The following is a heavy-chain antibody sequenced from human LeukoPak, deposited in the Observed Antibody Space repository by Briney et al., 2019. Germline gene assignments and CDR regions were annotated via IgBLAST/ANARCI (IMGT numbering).Heavy chain of an antibody. CDR3: ARRLGLGYGDYESAFDI. V-gene: IGHV1-69*05. CDR2: IIPIFGTA. Sequence: SVKVSCKASGGTFSSYAISWVRQAPGQGLEWMGRIIPIFGTANYAQKFQGRVTITTDESTSTAYMELSSLRSEDTAVYYCARRLGLGYGDYESAFDIWGQGTMATVSS. J-gene: IGHJ3*02. CDR1: GGTFSSYA. D-gene: IGHD4-17*01.